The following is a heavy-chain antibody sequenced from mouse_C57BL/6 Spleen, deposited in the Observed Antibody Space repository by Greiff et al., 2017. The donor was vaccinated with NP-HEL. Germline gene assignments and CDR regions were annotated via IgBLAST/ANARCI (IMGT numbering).Heavy chain of an antibody. CDR1: GFNIKDYY. CDR2: IDPEDGDT. D-gene: IGHD2-10*02. Sequence: EVQLQQSGAELVRPGASVKLSCTASGFNIKDYYMHWVKQRPEQGLEWIGRIDPEDGDTEYAPKFQGKATMTADTSSNTAYLQRSRRKAEDTAVDECRTRMRTEGGPGAYWGQGTLVTVSA. V-gene: IGHV14-1*01. CDR3: RTRMRTEGGPGAY. J-gene: IGHJ3*01.